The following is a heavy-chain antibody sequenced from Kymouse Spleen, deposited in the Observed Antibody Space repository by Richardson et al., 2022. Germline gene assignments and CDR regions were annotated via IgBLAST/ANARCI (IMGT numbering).Heavy chain of an antibody. CDR1: GFTFSGSA. J-gene: IGHJ4*02. CDR3: TRQGIVGVFDY. CDR2: IRSKANSYAT. Sequence: EVQLVESGGGLVQPGGSLKLSCAASGFTFSGSAMHWVRQASGKGLEWVGRIRSKANSYATAYAASVKGRFTISRDDSKNTAYLQMNSLKTEDTAVYYCTRQGIVGVFDYWGQGTLVTVSS. D-gene: IGHD1-26*01. V-gene: IGHV3-73*02.